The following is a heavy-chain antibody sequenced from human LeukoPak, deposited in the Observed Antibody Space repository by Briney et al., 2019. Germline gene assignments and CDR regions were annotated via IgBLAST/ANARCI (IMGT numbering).Heavy chain of an antibody. V-gene: IGHV4-39*01. CDR2: IYYSGST. J-gene: IGHJ5*02. CDR1: GGPISSSSYY. Sequence: PSETLSLTCTVSGGPISSSSYYWGWIRQPPGKGLEWIGSIYYSGSTYYNPSLKSRVTISVDTSKNQFSLKLSSVTAADTAVYYCARRSSSSYNWFDPWGQGTLVTVSS. CDR3: ARRSSSSYNWFDP. D-gene: IGHD6-13*01.